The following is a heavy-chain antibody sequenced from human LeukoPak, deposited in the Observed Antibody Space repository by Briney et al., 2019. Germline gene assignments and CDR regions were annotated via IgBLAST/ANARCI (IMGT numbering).Heavy chain of an antibody. CDR3: ARSIAVVKDPPDY. V-gene: IGHV3-30-3*01. CDR1: GFTFSSYA. J-gene: IGHJ4*02. CDR2: ISYDGSNK. Sequence: GRSLRLSCAASGFTFSSYAMHWVRQAPGKGLEWVAVISYDGSNKYYADSVKGRFTISRGNSKNTLYLQMNSLRAEDTAVYYCARSIAVVKDPPDYWGQGTLVTVSS. D-gene: IGHD6-19*01.